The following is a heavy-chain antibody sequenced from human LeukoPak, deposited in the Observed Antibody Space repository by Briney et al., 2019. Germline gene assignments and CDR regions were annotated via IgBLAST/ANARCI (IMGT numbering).Heavy chain of an antibody. D-gene: IGHD5-12*01. V-gene: IGHV3-66*01. J-gene: IGHJ4*02. CDR2: IYSGGST. CDR1: GFTFSSYA. CDR3: ARDGGGYSGYDWDY. Sequence: GGSLRPSCAASGFTFSSYAMSWVRQAPGKGLEWVSVIYSGGSTYYADSVKGRFTISRDNSKNTLYLQMNSLRAEDTAVYYCARDGGGYSGYDWDYWGQGTLVTVSS.